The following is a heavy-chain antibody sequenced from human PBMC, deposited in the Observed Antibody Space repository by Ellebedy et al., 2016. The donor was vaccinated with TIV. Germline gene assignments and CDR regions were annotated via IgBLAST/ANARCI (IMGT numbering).Heavy chain of an antibody. CDR1: GFTFSSYA. CDR2: ISGSGGST. J-gene: IGHJ3*02. D-gene: IGHD1-26*01. V-gene: IGHV3-23*01. Sequence: GGSLRLXCAASGFTFSSYAMSWVRQAPGKGLEWVSAISGSGGSTYYADSVKGRFTISRDNSKNTLYLQMNSLRAEDTAVYYCANVGGATTGDDAFDIWGQGTMVTVSS. CDR3: ANVGGATTGDDAFDI.